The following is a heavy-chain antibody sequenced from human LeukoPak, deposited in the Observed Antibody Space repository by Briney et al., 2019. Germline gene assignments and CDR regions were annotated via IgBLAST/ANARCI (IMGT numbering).Heavy chain of an antibody. J-gene: IGHJ4*02. CDR2: ISTSGSNI. CDR1: GFTFINYN. CDR3: ARDLGDY. D-gene: IGHD1-26*01. V-gene: IGHV3-21*01. Sequence: GGSLRLSCAASGFTFINYNMNWVRQAPGKGLEWVSSISTSGSNIYYTDSVKGRFTISRDNAKNSLYLQMNSLRAEDTAVYYCARDLGDYWGQGTLVTVSS.